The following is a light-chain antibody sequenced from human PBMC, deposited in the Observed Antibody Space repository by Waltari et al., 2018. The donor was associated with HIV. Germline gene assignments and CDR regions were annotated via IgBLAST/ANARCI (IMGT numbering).Light chain of an antibody. Sequence: QSVLTQPPSVSAAPGQKVTISCSGSSSNIGNNYVSWYQQLPGPAPKLLIYDNNKRPSGIPDRFSGSKSGTSATLGITGLQTGDEADYYCGTWDSSLSAYVVFGGETKLTVL. V-gene: IGLV1-51*01. CDR3: GTWDSSLSAYVV. CDR1: SSNIGNNY. CDR2: DNN. J-gene: IGLJ2*01.